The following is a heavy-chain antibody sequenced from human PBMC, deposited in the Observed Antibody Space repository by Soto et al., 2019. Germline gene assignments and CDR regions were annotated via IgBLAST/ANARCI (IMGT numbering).Heavy chain of an antibody. V-gene: IGHV1-18*01. Sequence: QVQLVQSGAEVKKPGASVKVSCKASGYTFSTYGFSWVRQAPGQGLEWMGWIGADNGDTNYAQNFQGRVTMTTDTSTTTSYMELRSLTSDDTAVYFCARDWKGAEGFDPWGQGTRVTVSS. CDR3: ARDWKGAEGFDP. CDR1: GYTFSTYG. D-gene: IGHD1-1*01. CDR2: IGADNGDT. J-gene: IGHJ5*02.